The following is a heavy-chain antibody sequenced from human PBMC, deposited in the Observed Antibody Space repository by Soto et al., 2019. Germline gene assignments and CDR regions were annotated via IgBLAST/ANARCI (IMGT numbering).Heavy chain of an antibody. J-gene: IGHJ6*02. CDR2: IYGTGTT. V-gene: IGHV4-4*07. CDR3: AREKDYYYSALDV. D-gene: IGHD2-21*02. Sequence: QVQLQESGPGLVKPSETLSLTCTVSGGSINSHYWTWIRQPAGKGLEYIGRIYGTGTTDYNPSLESRVSMSVDTSKNQLYLRLTSVTAADSAKYFCAREKDYYYSALDVWGQGTTVAVSS. CDR1: GGSINSHY.